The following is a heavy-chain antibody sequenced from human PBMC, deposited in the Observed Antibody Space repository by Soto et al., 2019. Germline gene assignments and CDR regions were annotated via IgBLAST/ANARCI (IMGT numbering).Heavy chain of an antibody. V-gene: IGHV3-11*01. J-gene: IGHJ4*02. CDR3: ARGQYYYDSSGYPCY. CDR1: GFTFSDYY. CDR2: ISSSGSTI. Sequence: PGGSLRLSCAASGFTFSDYYMSWIRQAPGKGLEWVSYISSSGSTIYYADSVKGRFTLSRDNAKNSLYLQMNSPRAEDTAVYYCARGQYYYDSSGYPCYWGQGTLVTVSS. D-gene: IGHD3-22*01.